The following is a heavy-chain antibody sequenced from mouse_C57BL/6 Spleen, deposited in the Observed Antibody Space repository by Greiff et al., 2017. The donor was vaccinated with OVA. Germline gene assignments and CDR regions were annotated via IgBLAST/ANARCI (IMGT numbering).Heavy chain of an antibody. CDR3: LGGGYGS. Sequence: SGAELVRPGASVTLSCKASGYTFTDYEMHWVKQTPVHGLEWIGAIDPETGGTAYNQKFKGKAILTADKSSSTAYMELRSLTSEDSAVYYGLGGGYGSGGQGTLVTVSA. J-gene: IGHJ3*01. CDR2: IDPETGGT. V-gene: IGHV1-15*01. D-gene: IGHD2-2*01. CDR1: GYTFTDYE.